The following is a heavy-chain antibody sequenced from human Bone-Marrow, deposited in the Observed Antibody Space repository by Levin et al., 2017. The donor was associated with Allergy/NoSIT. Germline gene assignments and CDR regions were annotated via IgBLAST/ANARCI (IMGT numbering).Heavy chain of an antibody. CDR3: ARDRDSSSCYLDV. J-gene: IGHJ6*03. CDR2: INPNSGGT. V-gene: IGHV1-2*06. Sequence: ASVKVSCKASGYTFTGSYLYWLRQAPGQGLEWMGRINPNSGGTRYTQKFQGRVTMTTDTSVSTAYMELSGLTSDDTAVYYCARDRDSSSCYLDVWGKGTTVTVSS. D-gene: IGHD6-6*01. CDR1: GYTFTGSY.